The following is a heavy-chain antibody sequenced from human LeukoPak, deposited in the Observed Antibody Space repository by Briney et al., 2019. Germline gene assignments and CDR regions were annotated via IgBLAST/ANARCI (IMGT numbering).Heavy chain of an antibody. D-gene: IGHD2-2*01. V-gene: IGHV3-23*01. J-gene: IGHJ4*02. CDR3: AKDPLGYCSSTSCFQFDY. CDR2: ISGSGGST. Sequence: GGSLRLSCAASGFTFSSYGMSWVRQAPGKGLEWVSAISGSGGSTYYADSVKGRFTISRDNSKNTLYLQMNSLRAEDTAVYYCAKDPLGYCSSTSCFQFDYWGQGTLVTVSS. CDR1: GFTFSSYG.